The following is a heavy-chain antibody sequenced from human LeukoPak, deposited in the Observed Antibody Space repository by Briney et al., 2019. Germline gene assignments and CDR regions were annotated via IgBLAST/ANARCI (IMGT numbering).Heavy chain of an antibody. CDR3: ARGYFDSSYYAY. J-gene: IGHJ4*02. D-gene: IGHD3-22*01. CDR2: IYNSGST. CDR1: GGSITSYY. V-gene: IGHV4-59*01. Sequence: SETLSLTCTVSGGSITSYYWSWIRQPPRKGLEWIGYIYNSGSTNYNPSLKSRVTISVDTSKNQFSLKLSSVTAADTAVYYCARGYFDSSYYAYWGQGTLVTVSS.